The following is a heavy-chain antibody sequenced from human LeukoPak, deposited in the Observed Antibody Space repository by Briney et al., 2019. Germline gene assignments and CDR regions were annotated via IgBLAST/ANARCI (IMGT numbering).Heavy chain of an antibody. D-gene: IGHD3-22*01. J-gene: IGHJ4*02. V-gene: IGHV3-48*01. Sequence: GGSLRLSCAASGFTFSSYAMHWVRQAPGKGLEWVSYISSSSSTIYYADSVKGRFTISRDNAKNSLYLQMNSLRAEDTAVYYCARDADSDYWGQGTLVTVSS. CDR1: GFTFSSYA. CDR2: ISSSSSTI. CDR3: ARDADSDY.